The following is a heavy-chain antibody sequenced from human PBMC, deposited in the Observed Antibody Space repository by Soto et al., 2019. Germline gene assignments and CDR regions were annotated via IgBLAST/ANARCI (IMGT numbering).Heavy chain of an antibody. CDR2: IKSKTDGGTT. D-gene: IGHD2-15*01. Sequence: GGSLRLSCAASGFTFSNAWMNWVRQAPGKGLEWVGRIKSKTDGGTTDYAAPVKGRFTISRDDSKNTLYLQMNSLKTEDTAVYYCTTAVDCSGGSCYHYYYYYGMDVWGQGTTVTVSS. J-gene: IGHJ6*02. V-gene: IGHV3-15*07. CDR1: GFTFSNAW. CDR3: TTAVDCSGGSCYHYYYYYGMDV.